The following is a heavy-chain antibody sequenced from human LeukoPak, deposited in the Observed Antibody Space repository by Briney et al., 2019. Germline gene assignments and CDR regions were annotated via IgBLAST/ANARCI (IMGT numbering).Heavy chain of an antibody. CDR1: GLAFSSYA. CDR3: AKAGYSYGYDY. CDR2: ISGSGGST. Sequence: AGGSLRLSCAASGLAFSSYAMSWVRQAPGKGLEWVSAISGSGGSTYYADSVKGRFTISRDNSKNTLYLQMNSLRAEDTAVYYCAKAGYSYGYDYWGQGTLVTVSS. D-gene: IGHD5-18*01. V-gene: IGHV3-23*01. J-gene: IGHJ4*02.